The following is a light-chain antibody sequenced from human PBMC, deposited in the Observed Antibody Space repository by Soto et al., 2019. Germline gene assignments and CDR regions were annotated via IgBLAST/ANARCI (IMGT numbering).Light chain of an antibody. Sequence: SYELTQPPSVSVAPGQTATIACIGYKIVSKSVHWYQQKPGQAPVLVVFDDSDRPSGIFERFSGSNSGDTATLTISRVEAGDEADYYCQVWDSTSDHYVFGTGTKVTVL. J-gene: IGLJ1*01. V-gene: IGLV3-21*02. CDR3: QVWDSTSDHYV. CDR1: KIVSKS. CDR2: DDS.